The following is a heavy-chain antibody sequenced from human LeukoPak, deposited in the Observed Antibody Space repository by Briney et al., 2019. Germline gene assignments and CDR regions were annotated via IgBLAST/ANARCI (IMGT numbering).Heavy chain of an antibody. CDR1: GFTFSSYE. V-gene: IGHV3-48*03. Sequence: PGGSLRLPCAASGFTFSSYEMNWVRQAPGKGLEWVSYISSSGSTIYYADSVKGRFTISRDNAKNSLYLQMNSLRAEDTGVYYCARAPPEYYYDSSGQQVAFDIWGQGTMVTVSS. CDR2: ISSSGSTI. CDR3: ARAPPEYYYDSSGQQVAFDI. D-gene: IGHD3-22*01. J-gene: IGHJ3*02.